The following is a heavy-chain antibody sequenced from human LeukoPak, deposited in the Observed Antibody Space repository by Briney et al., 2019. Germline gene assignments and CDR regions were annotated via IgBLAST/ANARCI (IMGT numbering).Heavy chain of an antibody. CDR1: GGTFSSYA. Sequence: ASVKVSCKASGGTFSSYAISWVRQAPGQGLEWMGGIIPIFGTANYAQKFQGRVTIIADESTSTAYMELSSLRSEDTAVYYCARIQGAYGSGSLRGGPHDPWGQGTLVTVSS. V-gene: IGHV1-69*01. D-gene: IGHD3-10*01. J-gene: IGHJ5*02. CDR3: ARIQGAYGSGSLRGGPHDP. CDR2: IIPIFGTA.